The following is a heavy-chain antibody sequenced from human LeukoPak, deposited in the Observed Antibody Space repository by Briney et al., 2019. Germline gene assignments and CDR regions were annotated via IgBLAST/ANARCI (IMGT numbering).Heavy chain of an antibody. J-gene: IGHJ4*02. Sequence: ASVKVSCKASGYTFTNFHTHWVRQAPGQGLEWMGRINPNSGGTNYAQKFQGRVTMTRDTSISTAYMELSRLRSDDTAVYYCARDYCSSTSCLFDYWGQGTLVTVSS. CDR2: INPNSGGT. CDR3: ARDYCSSTSCLFDY. V-gene: IGHV1-2*06. CDR1: GYTFTNFH. D-gene: IGHD2-2*01.